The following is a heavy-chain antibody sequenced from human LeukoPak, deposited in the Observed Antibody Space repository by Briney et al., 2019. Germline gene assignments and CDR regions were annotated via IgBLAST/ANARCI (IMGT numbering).Heavy chain of an antibody. CDR3: AREGSCTGTSCLDY. D-gene: IGHD2-2*01. V-gene: IGHV3-7*01. J-gene: IGHJ4*02. CDR2: IRQDGTES. Sequence: GGSLRLSCAASGFTFSSNWMSWVRQAPGKGLEWVADIRQDGTESFYLGSVKGRFTISRDNAKNSLYLQMNSLRAEDTAVYFCAREGSCTGTSCLDYWGQGTLVFVSS. CDR1: GFTFSSNW.